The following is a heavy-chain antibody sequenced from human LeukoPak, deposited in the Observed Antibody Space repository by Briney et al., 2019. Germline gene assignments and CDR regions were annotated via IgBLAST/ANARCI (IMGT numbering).Heavy chain of an antibody. CDR3: ARGEAKIGYDF. V-gene: IGHV1-18*01. J-gene: IGHJ4*02. Sequence: ASVKVSCKASGYTFTNYGFTWVRQAPGQGLEWMGWVGAYNGHTIYAPGLQGRVTMTTDTSTSTVLMELRSLRSDDTAVYYCARGEAKIGYDFWGQGTLVTVSS. CDR2: VGAYNGHT. D-gene: IGHD5-24*01. CDR1: GYTFTNYG.